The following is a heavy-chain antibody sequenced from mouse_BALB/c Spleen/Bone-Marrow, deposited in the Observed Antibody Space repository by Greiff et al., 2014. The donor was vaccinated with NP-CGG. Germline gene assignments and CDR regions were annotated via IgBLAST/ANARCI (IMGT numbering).Heavy chain of an antibody. D-gene: IGHD2-4*01. CDR3: NARGDYDFDYFDY. J-gene: IGHJ2*01. CDR1: GFNIEDYY. CDR2: IDPENGDT. Sequence: VQFQQSGAELVRSGASVKLSCTASGFNIEDYYMHWVKQRPEQGLEWIGWIDPENGDTEYAPKFQGKATMTADTSSNTAYLQLSSLTSEDTAVYYCNARGDYDFDYFDYWGQGTTLTVSS. V-gene: IGHV14-4*02.